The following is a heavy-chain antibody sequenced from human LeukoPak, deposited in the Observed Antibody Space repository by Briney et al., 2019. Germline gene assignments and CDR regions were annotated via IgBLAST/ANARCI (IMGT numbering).Heavy chain of an antibody. V-gene: IGHV4-59*07. CDR3: ARGWGYFDY. CDR2: VYYSGST. CDR1: GGSISAFH. Sequence: SDTLSLTCTVSGGSISAFHWSWIRQPPGKGLEGIGYVYYSGSTNYSPSLKSRLTMSVDTSRNQFSLKLSSVTAADTAVYYCARGWGYFDYWGRGTLVTVSS. J-gene: IGHJ4*02. D-gene: IGHD6-19*01.